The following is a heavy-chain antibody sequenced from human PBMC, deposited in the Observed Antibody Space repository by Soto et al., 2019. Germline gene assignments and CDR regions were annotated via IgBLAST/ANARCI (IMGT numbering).Heavy chain of an antibody. CDR3: AKDGGGSSGWYGGNFDY. D-gene: IGHD6-19*01. J-gene: IGHJ4*02. CDR1: GFTFSSYG. Sequence: QVQLVESGGGVVQPGRSLRLSCAASGFTFSSYGMHWVRQAPGKGLEWVAVISYDGSNKYYADSVKGRFTISRDNSKNTLYLQMNSLRAEDTAVYYCAKDGGGSSGWYGGNFDYWGQGTLVTVSS. V-gene: IGHV3-30*18. CDR2: ISYDGSNK.